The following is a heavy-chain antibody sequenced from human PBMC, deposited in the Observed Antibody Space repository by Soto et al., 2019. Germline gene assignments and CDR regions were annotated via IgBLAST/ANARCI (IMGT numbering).Heavy chain of an antibody. CDR2: INSDGSST. CDR3: AGGTTGTPYYYYYMDV. Sequence: PGGSLRLSCAAAGFTFSSYWMHWVRPAPGKGLVWVSRINSDGSSTSYADSVKGRFTISRDNAKNTLYLQMNSLRAEDTAVYYCAGGTTGTPYYYYYMDVWGKGTTVTVSS. D-gene: IGHD1-1*01. V-gene: IGHV3-74*01. J-gene: IGHJ6*03. CDR1: GFTFSSYW.